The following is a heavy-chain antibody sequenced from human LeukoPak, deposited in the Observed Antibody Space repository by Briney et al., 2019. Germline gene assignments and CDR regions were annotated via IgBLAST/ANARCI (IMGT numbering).Heavy chain of an antibody. D-gene: IGHD2-2*01. CDR3: AMSIVVVPAAWTGAFDI. J-gene: IGHJ3*02. V-gene: IGHV4-34*08. CDR2: INHSGST. Sequence: GSLRLSCAASGFTFSGFAMSWVRRTPGKGLERIGEINHSGSTNYKPSLKSRVTISVDTSKNQFSLKLSSVTAADTAVYYCAMSIVVVPAAWTGAFDIWGQGTMVTVSS. CDR1: GFTFSGFA.